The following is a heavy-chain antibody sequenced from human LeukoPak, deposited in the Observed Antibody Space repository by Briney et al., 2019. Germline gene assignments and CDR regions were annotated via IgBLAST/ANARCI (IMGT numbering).Heavy chain of an antibody. CDR2: IYYSGST. CDR3: ARARDGFYDY. CDR1: GGSISSYY. D-gene: IGHD5-24*01. V-gene: IGHV4-59*01. J-gene: IGHJ4*01. Sequence: PSESLSLTCTVSGGSISSYYWSWIRQPPGKGLEWIGYIYYSGSTNYNPSIKSRVTISVDPSKNQFSLKLSSETAADTAVYYCARARDGFYDYWGQGTLVTVSS.